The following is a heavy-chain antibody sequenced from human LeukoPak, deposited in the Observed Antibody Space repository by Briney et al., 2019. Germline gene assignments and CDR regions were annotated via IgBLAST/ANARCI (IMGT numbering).Heavy chain of an antibody. J-gene: IGHJ4*02. Sequence: GASLQISCQASGYSFTSYWIGWVRPMPGKGLEWMGIIDPADSDTRYTPSFQGQVTISADKSLSTAYLQWNSLKASDSAMYYCARQTAMGRSGDYWGQGTLVTVSS. V-gene: IGHV5-51*01. CDR3: ARQTAMGRSGDY. CDR2: IDPADSDT. CDR1: GYSFTSYW. D-gene: IGHD5-18*01.